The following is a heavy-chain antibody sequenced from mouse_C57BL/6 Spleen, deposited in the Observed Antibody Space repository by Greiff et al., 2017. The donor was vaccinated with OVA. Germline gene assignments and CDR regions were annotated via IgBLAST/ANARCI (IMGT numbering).Heavy chain of an antibody. J-gene: IGHJ4*01. Sequence: QVQLKQSGPGLVQPSQSLSITCTVSGFSLTSYGVHWVRQPPRKGLEWLGVIWSGGSTDYNAAFISRLSISKDNSKSQVFFKMNSLQADDTAIYYCAKGGGNYEDYAMDYWGQGTSVTVSS. CDR1: GFSLTSYG. CDR3: AKGGGNYEDYAMDY. D-gene: IGHD2-1*01. V-gene: IGHV2-4*01. CDR2: IWSGGST.